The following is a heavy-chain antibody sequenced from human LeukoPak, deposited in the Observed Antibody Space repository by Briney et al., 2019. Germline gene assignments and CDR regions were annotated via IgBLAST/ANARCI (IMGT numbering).Heavy chain of an antibody. CDR1: GGSISSYY. V-gene: IGHV4-59*01. J-gene: IGHJ6*03. Sequence: SETLSLTCIVSGGSISSYYWSWIRQPPGKGLEWIGYIYYSGSTNYNPSLKSRVTISVDTSKNQFSLKLSSVTTADTAVYYCARSLAVAGYYYNYYKDVWGKGTTVTVSS. D-gene: IGHD6-19*01. CDR3: ARSLAVAGYYYNYYKDV. CDR2: IYYSGST.